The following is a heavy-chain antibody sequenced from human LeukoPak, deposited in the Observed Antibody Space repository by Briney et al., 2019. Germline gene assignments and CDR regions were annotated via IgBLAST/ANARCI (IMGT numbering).Heavy chain of an antibody. V-gene: IGHV5-51*01. CDR3: ARHVSTYSSGWYWGY. J-gene: IGHJ4*02. Sequence: GESLKISCKGSGYSFTSYWIGWVRQMPGKGLEWMGIIYPGDSDTRYSPSFQGHVTISADKSISTAYLQWSSLKASDTAMYYCARHVSTYSSGWYWGYWGQGTLVTVSS. D-gene: IGHD6-19*01. CDR1: GYSFTSYW. CDR2: IYPGDSDT.